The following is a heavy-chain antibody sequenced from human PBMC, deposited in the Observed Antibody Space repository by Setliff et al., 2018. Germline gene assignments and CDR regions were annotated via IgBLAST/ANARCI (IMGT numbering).Heavy chain of an antibody. CDR2: ISSSGSTI. V-gene: IGHV3-48*04. J-gene: IGHJ4*02. CDR1: GFTFSSYS. D-gene: IGHD3-10*01. CDR3: ARDKDPWRWFGESSLGY. Sequence: LRLSCAASGFTFSSYSMNWVRQAPGKGLEWVSYISSSGSTIYYADSVKGRFTISRDNAKNSLYLQMNSLRAEDTAVYYCARDKDPWRWFGESSLGYWGQGTLVTVSS.